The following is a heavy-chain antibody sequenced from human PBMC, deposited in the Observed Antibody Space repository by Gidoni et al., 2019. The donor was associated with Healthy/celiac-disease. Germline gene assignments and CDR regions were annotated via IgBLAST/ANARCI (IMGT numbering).Heavy chain of an antibody. CDR3: ARDSRNDFWSGYINYFDY. J-gene: IGHJ4*02. CDR2: IYYSGST. D-gene: IGHD3-3*01. Sequence: QLQLQESGPGLVQPSETLSLTCTVSGGSISSSSYYWGWSRQPPGKGLEWIGSIYYSGSTYYNPSLKSRVTISGDTSKNQFSLKLSSVTAADTAVYYCARDSRNDFWSGYINYFDYWGQGTLVTVSS. V-gene: IGHV4-39*07. CDR1: GGSISSSSYY.